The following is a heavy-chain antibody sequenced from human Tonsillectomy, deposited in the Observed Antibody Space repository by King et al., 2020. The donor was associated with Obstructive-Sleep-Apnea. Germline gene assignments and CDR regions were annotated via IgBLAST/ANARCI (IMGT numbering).Heavy chain of an antibody. D-gene: IGHD5-18*01. Sequence: VQLGESGGGLVQPGGSLRLSCAASGFTFSNYWMSWVRQAPGKGLEWVANIKQDGSEKYYGDSVKGRFTISRDNAKNSLYLQMNSLRAEDTAVYYCARGRYSSGYWGQGTLVTVSS. CDR2: IKQDGSEK. J-gene: IGHJ4*02. CDR1: GFTFSNYW. V-gene: IGHV3-7*01. CDR3: ARGRYSSGY.